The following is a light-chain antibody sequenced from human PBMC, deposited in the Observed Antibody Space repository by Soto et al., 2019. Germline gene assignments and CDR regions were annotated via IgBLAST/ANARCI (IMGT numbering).Light chain of an antibody. J-gene: IGKJ4*01. V-gene: IGKV3-11*01. CDR3: QQRSTPLT. CDR1: QSVGHY. CDR2: DAS. Sequence: EIVLTQSPATLSLSPGERATISCRASQSVGHYLAWYQQKPGKAPRLLFYDASNRATGIPARFSGSGSGTDFTLTISILEPEDVAVYFCQQRSTPLTFGGGTSVEIK.